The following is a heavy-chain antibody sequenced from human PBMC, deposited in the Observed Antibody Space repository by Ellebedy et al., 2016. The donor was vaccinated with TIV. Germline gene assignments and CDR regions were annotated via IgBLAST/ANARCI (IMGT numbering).Heavy chain of an antibody. Sequence: AASVKVSCKASRYPFSSYGITWVRQAPGQGLEWMGSLNPYNGNTNFAQKFQGRVTMATYTSTSTAYMEVRSLRSDDTAVYYCARTWPDYYYGLDVWGQGTTVTVSS. D-gene: IGHD5-24*01. J-gene: IGHJ6*02. CDR3: ARTWPDYYYGLDV. V-gene: IGHV1-18*01. CDR2: LNPYNGNT. CDR1: RYPFSSYG.